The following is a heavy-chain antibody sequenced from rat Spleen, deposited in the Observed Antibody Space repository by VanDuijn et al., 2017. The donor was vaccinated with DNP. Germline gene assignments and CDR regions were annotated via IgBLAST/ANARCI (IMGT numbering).Heavy chain of an antibody. D-gene: IGHD4-3*01. CDR1: GFSLTNYH. Sequence: QVQLKESGPGLVQPSQTLSLTCTVSGFSLTNYHVHWVRQPPGKGLEWIAAISNGGSTYYNSALKSRLSISRDTSKSQVFLKMHSLQTEDTAMYFCAKRENSGYFDYWGQGVMVTVSS. CDR3: AKRENSGYFDY. V-gene: IGHV2S12*01. J-gene: IGHJ2*01. CDR2: ISNGGST.